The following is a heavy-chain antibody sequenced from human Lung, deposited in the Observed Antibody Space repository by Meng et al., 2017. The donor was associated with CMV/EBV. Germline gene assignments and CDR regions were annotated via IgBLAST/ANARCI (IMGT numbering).Heavy chain of an antibody. Sequence: CGIYGGSLSGYYWSCIRQTPGKGLEWIGEIRHSGDTTNNNPSLTSRVTISIDTSKKQFSQKLSAVIGADKAVYYCARRYSSVYYSDYWGQGTLVTVSS. CDR3: ARRYSSVYYSDY. V-gene: IGHV4-34*01. D-gene: IGHD6-25*01. J-gene: IGHJ4*02. CDR2: IRHSGDTT. CDR1: GGSLSGYY.